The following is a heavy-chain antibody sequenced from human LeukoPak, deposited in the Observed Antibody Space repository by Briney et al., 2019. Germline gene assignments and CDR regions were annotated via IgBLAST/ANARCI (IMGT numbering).Heavy chain of an antibody. D-gene: IGHD6-13*01. CDR3: AREIQWSSSSWYPLNNWFDP. CDR1: GGSISNSNYY. CDR2: IYYSGNT. Sequence: SETLSLTCTVSGGSISNSNYYWGWIRQPPGKGLEWIGSIYYSGNTYYNPSLKSRVTISVDTSKNQFSLKLSSMTAADTAVYYCAREIQWSSSSWYPLNNWFDPWGQGTLVTVSS. J-gene: IGHJ5*02. V-gene: IGHV4-39*02.